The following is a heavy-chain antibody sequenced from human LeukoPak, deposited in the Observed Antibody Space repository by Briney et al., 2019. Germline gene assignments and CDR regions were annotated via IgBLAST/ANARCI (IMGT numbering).Heavy chain of an antibody. CDR2: IAYDGSNK. D-gene: IGHD5-24*01. CDR1: GFTFSSYG. Sequence: GGSLRLSCAASGFTFSSYGMHWLRQAPGKGLEWVAFIAYDGSNKYYADSVKGRFTISRDNSKNTMFLQMSSLRAEDTAVYYCASQDGYNLRETYYLDYWGEGTLDTVSS. CDR3: ASQDGYNLRETYYLDY. V-gene: IGHV3-30*19. J-gene: IGHJ4*02.